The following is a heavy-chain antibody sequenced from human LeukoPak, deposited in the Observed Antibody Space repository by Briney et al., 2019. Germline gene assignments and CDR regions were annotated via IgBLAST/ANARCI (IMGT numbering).Heavy chain of an antibody. Sequence: SETLSLTCAVYGGSFSGYYWSWIRQPPGKGLEWIGEINHSGSTNYNPSLKSRVTISVDTSKNRFSLKLSSVTAADTAVYYCARGGVLMVYARNADDAFDIWGQGTMVTVSS. CDR2: INHSGST. D-gene: IGHD2-8*01. CDR3: ARGGVLMVYARNADDAFDI. V-gene: IGHV4-34*01. J-gene: IGHJ3*02. CDR1: GGSFSGYY.